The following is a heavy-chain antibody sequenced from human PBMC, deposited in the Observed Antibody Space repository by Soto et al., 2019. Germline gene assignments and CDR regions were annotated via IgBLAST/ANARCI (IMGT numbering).Heavy chain of an antibody. CDR2: ISHDGTKE. D-gene: IGHD2-15*01. Sequence: TGGFLRLSCAGSGFTFIDHAIHWVRQGLGKGLEWLAVISHDGTKEFYADSVRGRFTISKDNSKNTLYLHMNSLRAEDTAVYYCARGGQIGYCSGGSCFIVDYWGHGTLVTAPQ. V-gene: IGHV3-30-3*01. J-gene: IGHJ4*01. CDR1: GFTFIDHA. CDR3: ARGGQIGYCSGGSCFIVDY.